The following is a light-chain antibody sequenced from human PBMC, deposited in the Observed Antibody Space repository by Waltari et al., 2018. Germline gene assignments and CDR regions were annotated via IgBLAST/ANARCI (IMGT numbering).Light chain of an antibody. CDR3: QQYGSSGVT. J-gene: IGKJ3*01. CDR2: GAS. CDR1: QSVSSTY. Sequence: ETVLTQSPGTLSLSPEERATLSCRASQSVSSTYLAWYQQKPAQAPRLLIYGASNRATGIPDRFSGSGSGTDFTLTISRLEPEDFAVYYCQQYGSSGVTFGPGTKVHIK. V-gene: IGKV3-20*01.